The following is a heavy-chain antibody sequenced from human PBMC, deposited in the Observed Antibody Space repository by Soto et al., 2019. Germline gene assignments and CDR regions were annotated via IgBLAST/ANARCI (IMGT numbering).Heavy chain of an antibody. V-gene: IGHV3-33*01. D-gene: IGHD6-13*01. J-gene: IGHJ3*02. CDR2: IWYDGSNK. CDR3: ARDRLRGVAAGDAFDI. Sequence: GGSLRLSCAASGFTFSSYGMHWVRQAPGKGLEWVAVIWYDGSNKYYADSVKGRFTISRDNSKNTLYLQMNSLRAEDTAVYYCARDRLRGVAAGDAFDIWGQGTMVTVSS. CDR1: GFTFSSYG.